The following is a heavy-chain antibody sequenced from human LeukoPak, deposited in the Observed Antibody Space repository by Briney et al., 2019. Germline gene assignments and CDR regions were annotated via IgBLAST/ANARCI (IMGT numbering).Heavy chain of an antibody. CDR2: ISAYNGNT. V-gene: IGHV1-18*01. CDR3: ARMEYSSPSRTFGY. J-gene: IGHJ4*02. Sequence: GASVKVSCKASGYTFTSYGISWVRQAPGQGLEWMGWISAYNGNTNYAQKLQGRVTMTTDTSTSTAYMELRSLRSDDTAVYYCARMEYSSPSRTFGYWGQGTLVTVSS. CDR1: GYTFTSYG. D-gene: IGHD6-6*01.